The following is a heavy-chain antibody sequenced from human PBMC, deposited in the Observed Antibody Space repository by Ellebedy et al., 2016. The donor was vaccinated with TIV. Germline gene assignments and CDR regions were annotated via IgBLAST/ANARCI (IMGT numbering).Heavy chain of an antibody. CDR3: ARPQQLVFDAFDI. V-gene: IGHV4-39*01. D-gene: IGHD6-13*01. J-gene: IGHJ3*02. Sequence: SETLSLXXAVPGGSISSSNSYWGWIRQPPGNGLEWIGTIFYSGTTYYNPSLKSRVTISIDMSKNQFSLRLTSVTAADTAVYYCARPQQLVFDAFDIWGQGKMVTVSS. CDR2: IFYSGTT. CDR1: GGSISSSNSY.